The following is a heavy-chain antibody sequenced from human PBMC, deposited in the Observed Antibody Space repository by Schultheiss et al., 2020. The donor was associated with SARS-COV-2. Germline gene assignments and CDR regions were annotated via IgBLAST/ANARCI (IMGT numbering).Heavy chain of an antibody. CDR2: ISSSSSTI. CDR3: AREAAAGTVDY. D-gene: IGHD6-13*01. CDR1: GFTFSSYS. V-gene: IGHV3-48*01. J-gene: IGHJ4*02. Sequence: GESLKISCAASGFTFSSYSMNWVRQAPGKGLEWVSYISSSSSTIYYADSVKGRFTISRDNAKNSLYLQMNSLRAEDTAVYYCAREAAAGTVDYWGQGTLVTVSS.